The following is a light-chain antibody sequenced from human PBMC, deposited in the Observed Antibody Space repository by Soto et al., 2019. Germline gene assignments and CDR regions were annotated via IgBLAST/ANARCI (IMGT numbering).Light chain of an antibody. CDR3: QQYGNSPQT. Sequence: EVVLTQSPDTLSLPAGERATLSCRASQSISSYLAWYQQKPGQAPRLLIYDASSRATGIPARFSGSGSGTDFTLTISSLEPEDLAVYYCQQYGNSPQTFGQGTKVDI. CDR1: QSISSY. CDR2: DAS. J-gene: IGKJ1*01. V-gene: IGKV3-11*01.